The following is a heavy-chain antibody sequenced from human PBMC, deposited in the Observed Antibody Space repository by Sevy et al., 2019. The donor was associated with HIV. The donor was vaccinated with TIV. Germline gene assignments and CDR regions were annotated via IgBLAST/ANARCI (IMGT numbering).Heavy chain of an antibody. Sequence: SETLSLTCTVSGGSISSYYWSWIRQPAGKGLEWIGRIYTSGSTNYNPSLKSRVTMSVDTSKNQFSLKLSSVTAADTAVYYCAGDPRYYDSSGYYFDAFDIWGQGTMVTVSS. CDR2: IYTSGST. CDR3: AGDPRYYDSSGYYFDAFDI. V-gene: IGHV4-4*07. J-gene: IGHJ3*02. CDR1: GGSISSYY. D-gene: IGHD3-22*01.